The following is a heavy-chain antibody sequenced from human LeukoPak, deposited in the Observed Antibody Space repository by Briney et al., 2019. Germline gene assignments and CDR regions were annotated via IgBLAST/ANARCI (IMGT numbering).Heavy chain of an antibody. Sequence: GGSLRLSCAASGFTFSSYWMTWVRQAPGKGLEWVANIKQDGSEKYYVDSVKGRFTISRDNAKNSLYLQMNSLRAEDTAVYYCATDPGYCSGGTCFDWYFDLWGRGTLVTVSS. D-gene: IGHD2-15*01. CDR3: ATDPGYCSGGTCFDWYFDL. V-gene: IGHV3-7*01. CDR2: IKQDGSEK. CDR1: GFTFSSYW. J-gene: IGHJ2*01.